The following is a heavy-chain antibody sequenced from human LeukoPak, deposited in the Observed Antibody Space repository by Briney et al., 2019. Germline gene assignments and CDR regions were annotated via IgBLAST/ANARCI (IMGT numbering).Heavy chain of an antibody. CDR2: MNPNSGNT. J-gene: IGHJ4*02. Sequence: AASVKVSCKASGYTFTSYDVNWVRQATGQGLEWMGWMNPNSGNTGYAQKFQGRVTMTRNTPISTAYMELSSLRSEDTAVYYCARWLQFQPFDYWGQGTLVTVSS. D-gene: IGHD5-24*01. CDR3: ARWLQFQPFDY. V-gene: IGHV1-8*01. CDR1: GYTFTSYD.